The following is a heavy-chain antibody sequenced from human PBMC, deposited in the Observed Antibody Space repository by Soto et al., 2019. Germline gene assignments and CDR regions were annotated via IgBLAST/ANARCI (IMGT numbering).Heavy chain of an antibody. V-gene: IGHV4-39*01. CDR2: IYYSGST. CDR3: ARHDPEEPIAVAGGFDY. D-gene: IGHD6-19*01. CDR1: GGSISSSSYY. Sequence: QLQLQESGPGLVKPSETLSLTCTVSGGSISSSSYYWGWIRQPPGKGLEWIGSIYYSGSTYYNPSLKSRVTISVDTSKNQFSLKLSSVTAADTAVYYCARHDPEEPIAVAGGFDYWGQGTLVTVSS. J-gene: IGHJ4*02.